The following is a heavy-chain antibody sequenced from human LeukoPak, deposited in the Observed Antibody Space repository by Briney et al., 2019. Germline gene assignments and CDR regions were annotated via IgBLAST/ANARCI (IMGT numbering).Heavy chain of an antibody. Sequence: GGSLRLSCAASGFTLSSYTMTWVRQAPGKGLEWVSSISSSSSYIYYADSVKGRFTISRDNAKNSLYLQMNSLRAEDTAVYYCARNPSTVVRGADYWAQGTLVTVSS. V-gene: IGHV3-21*01. D-gene: IGHD3-10*01. CDR2: ISSSSSYI. CDR3: ARNPSTVVRGADY. CDR1: GFTLSSYT. J-gene: IGHJ4*02.